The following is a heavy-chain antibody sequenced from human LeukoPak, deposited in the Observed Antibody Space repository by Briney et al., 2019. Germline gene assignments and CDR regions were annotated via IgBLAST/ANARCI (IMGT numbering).Heavy chain of an antibody. CDR2: ISYDGSNK. CDR3: ARDGGGAPAYFDS. D-gene: IGHD3-16*01. J-gene: IGHJ4*02. Sequence: PGRSLRLSCAASGFTFSSYAMHWVRQAPGKGLEWVAVISYDGSNKYYADSVKGRFTISRDNSKNTLYLQMNSLRAEDTAVYYWARDGGGAPAYFDSGGRGTLAPVS. CDR1: GFTFSSYA. V-gene: IGHV3-30-3*01.